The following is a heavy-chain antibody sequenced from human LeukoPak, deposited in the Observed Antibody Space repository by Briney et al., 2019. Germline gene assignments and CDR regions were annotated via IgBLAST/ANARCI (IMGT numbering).Heavy chain of an antibody. Sequence: GGSLRLSCAASGFTFSSYGMHWVREAPGKGLEWVAVIWYDGSNKYYADSVKGRFTISRDNSKNTLYLQMNSLRAEDTAVYYCAREEYCSSTSCYIGLGFYYYGMDVWGQGITVTVSS. CDR3: AREEYCSSTSCYIGLGFYYYGMDV. V-gene: IGHV3-33*01. CDR1: GFTFSSYG. CDR2: IWYDGSNK. D-gene: IGHD2-2*02. J-gene: IGHJ6*02.